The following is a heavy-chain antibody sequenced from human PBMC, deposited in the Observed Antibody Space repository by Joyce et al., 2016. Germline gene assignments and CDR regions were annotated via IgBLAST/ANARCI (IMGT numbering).Heavy chain of an antibody. CDR2: IEPGSSHA. D-gene: IGHD6-6*01. CDR1: GYNILGYW. J-gene: IGHJ6*02. Sequence: EVQLVQSGAEVKKPGESLRISCEVSGYNILGYWITWVRQMSGNGLEWMGRIEPGSSHADYSPSFQCHVTISVDKSISTAYLQWGSLKASDTAIYFCARHWEAGSARPTYYDGLDVWGQGTTVTVSS. CDR3: ARHWEAGSARPTYYDGLDV. V-gene: IGHV5-10-1*03.